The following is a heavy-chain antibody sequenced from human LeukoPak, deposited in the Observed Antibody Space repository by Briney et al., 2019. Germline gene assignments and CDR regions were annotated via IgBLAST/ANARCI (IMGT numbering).Heavy chain of an antibody. J-gene: IGHJ5*02. D-gene: IGHD3-10*01. V-gene: IGHV1-69*05. Sequence: GASVEVSCKASGGTFSSYAISWVRQAPGQGLEWMGGIIPIFGTANYAQKFQGRVTITTDESTSTAYMELSSLRSEDTAVYYCARVWEEGYYGSGSYVSWFDPWGQGTLVTVSS. CDR3: ARVWEEGYYGSGSYVSWFDP. CDR2: IIPIFGTA. CDR1: GGTFSSYA.